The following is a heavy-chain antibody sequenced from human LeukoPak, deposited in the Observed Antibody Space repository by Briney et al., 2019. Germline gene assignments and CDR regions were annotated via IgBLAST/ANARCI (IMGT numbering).Heavy chain of an antibody. CDR1: GFTFSSDS. CDR3: ARDLDYGDYVDY. CDR2: ISSSSSYI. V-gene: IGHV3-21*01. J-gene: IGHJ4*02. D-gene: IGHD4-17*01. Sequence: GGSLRLSCAASGFTFSSDSMNWVRQAPGRGLEWVSSISSSSSYIYYADSVKGRFTISRDNAKNSLYLQMNSLRAEDTAVYYCARDLDYGDYVDYWGQGTLVTVSS.